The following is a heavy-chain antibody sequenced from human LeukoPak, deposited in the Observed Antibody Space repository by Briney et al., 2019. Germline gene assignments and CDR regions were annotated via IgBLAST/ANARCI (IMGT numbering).Heavy chain of an antibody. D-gene: IGHD3-16*02. V-gene: IGHV1-18*01. CDR1: GYTFTSYG. CDR2: ISAYNGNT. Sequence: ASVKVSCKASGYTFTSYGISWVRPAPGQGLEWMGWISAYNGNTNYAQKLQGRVTMTTDTSTSTAYMELRSLRSDDTAVYYCARDVPTYYDYVWGSYRYSPWGQGTLVTVSS. CDR3: ARDVPTYYDYVWGSYRYSP. J-gene: IGHJ5*02.